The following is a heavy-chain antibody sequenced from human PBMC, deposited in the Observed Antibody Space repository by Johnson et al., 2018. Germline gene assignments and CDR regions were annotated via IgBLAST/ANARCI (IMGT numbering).Heavy chain of an antibody. CDR2: MNPNSGDT. CDR3: ARGFDSRAYYYGVGAFDI. CDR1: GYTFITYD. J-gene: IGHJ3*02. V-gene: IGHV1-8*01. D-gene: IGHD3-22*01. Sequence: VQLVESGAEVKKPGASVKVSCKASGYTFITYDINWIRQATGQGLEWMGWMNPNSGDTGYAQKFQGRVTMTRDTSTSTVYMELSSLVSEDTAVYFCARGFDSRAYYYGVGAFDIWGQGTMVTVSS.